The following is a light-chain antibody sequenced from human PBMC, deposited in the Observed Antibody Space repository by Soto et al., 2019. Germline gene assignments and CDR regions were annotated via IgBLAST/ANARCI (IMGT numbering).Light chain of an antibody. Sequence: IVMIQSPASLAVSLGEQATLNCLSSQSVFHSANSNIFVAWYQQKPRPPPHLLIDGASSREARVPNRFSGSGSGTDCTLTISSLQAEDGAVYYWQQYNSTPQAFGQGTKVDIK. V-gene: IGKV4-1*01. CDR3: QQYNSTPQA. J-gene: IGKJ1*01. CDR2: GAS. CDR1: QSVFHSANSNIF.